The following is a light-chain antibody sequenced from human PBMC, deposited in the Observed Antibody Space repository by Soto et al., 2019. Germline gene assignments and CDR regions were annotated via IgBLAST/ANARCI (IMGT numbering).Light chain of an antibody. CDR2: DTF. CDR1: RSISSF. V-gene: IGKV3-11*01. J-gene: IGKJ4*01. CDR3: QQRANWPPLT. Sequence: EIVLTQSPATLSFSPGERATLSCRASRSISSFLAWYQQTPGQAPRLLIYDTFNRATGIPARFSGSGSGTDFTLTISGLEPEDVAVYYCQQRANWPPLTFGGGTKVES.